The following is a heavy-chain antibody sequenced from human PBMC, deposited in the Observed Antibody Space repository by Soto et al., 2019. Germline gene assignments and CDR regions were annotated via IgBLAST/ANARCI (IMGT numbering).Heavy chain of an antibody. CDR1: GFTFSSYA. J-gene: IGHJ4*02. CDR3: ARESIPTGNGGHTDYFDY. D-gene: IGHD1-1*01. V-gene: IGHV3-30-3*01. Sequence: QVQLVESGGGVVQPGRSLRLSCAASGFTFSSYAMHWVRQAPGKGLEWVAVISYDGSNKYYADSVKGRFTISRDNSKNTLYLQMNRLRAEDTAVYYCARESIPTGNGGHTDYFDYWGQGTLGTVSS. CDR2: ISYDGSNK.